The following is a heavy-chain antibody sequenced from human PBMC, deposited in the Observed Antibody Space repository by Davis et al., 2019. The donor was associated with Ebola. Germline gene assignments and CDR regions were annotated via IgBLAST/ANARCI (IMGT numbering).Heavy chain of an antibody. CDR1: GYNFATYW. J-gene: IGHJ6*02. Sequence: GESLKISCKTSGYNFATYWIGWVRQMPGKGLEWMGIIYPGDSDTRYSSSFEGQVTISADRSISTAYLQWSSLKASDTAMYYCASTSRGWYALTYYYGMDVWGQGTTVTVSS. CDR3: ASTSRGWYALTYYYGMDV. CDR2: IYPGDSDT. D-gene: IGHD6-19*01. V-gene: IGHV5-51*01.